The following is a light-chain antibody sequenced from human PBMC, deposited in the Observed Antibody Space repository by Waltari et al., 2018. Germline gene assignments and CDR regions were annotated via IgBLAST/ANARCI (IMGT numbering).Light chain of an antibody. V-gene: IGKV1-39*01. Sequence: DIQMTQSPSSLSASVGDRVTITCRASQSINSYLNWYQQKPGKAPKLLIYAASSLQSGVPSRFSGSGSGTDFTLTISSLQPEDFATYYCQQSYSTPLFPFGPGTKVDIK. CDR1: QSINSY. CDR3: QQSYSTPLFP. J-gene: IGKJ3*01. CDR2: AAS.